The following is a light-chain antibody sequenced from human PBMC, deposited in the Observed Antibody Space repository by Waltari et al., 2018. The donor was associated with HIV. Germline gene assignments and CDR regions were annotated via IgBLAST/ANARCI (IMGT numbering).Light chain of an antibody. CDR1: SGHSNYA. CDR2: LKRDGSH. CDR3: QTWGAGIQEV. Sequence: QLVLTQSPSASASLGASVKLTCTLSSGHSNYAIAWHQQQPGKGPRYLMKLKRDGSHIKGDGIPDRYLTISSLQSEDEADYYCQTWGAGIQEVFGGGTKLTVL. J-gene: IGLJ3*02. V-gene: IGLV4-69*01.